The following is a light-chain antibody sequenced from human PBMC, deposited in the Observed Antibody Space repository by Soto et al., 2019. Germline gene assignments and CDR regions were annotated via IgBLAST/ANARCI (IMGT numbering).Light chain of an antibody. CDR2: EDK. J-gene: IGLJ3*02. CDR3: QSYDSSNPWV. CDR1: SGSIASNF. V-gene: IGLV6-57*01. Sequence: NFMLTQPHSVSESPGKTVTISCNRSSGSIASNFVQWYQQRPGSSPTTVIYEDKQRPSGVPDRFSGSIDSSSNSASLTISGLKTEDEADYYCQSYDSSNPWVFGGGTKLTVL.